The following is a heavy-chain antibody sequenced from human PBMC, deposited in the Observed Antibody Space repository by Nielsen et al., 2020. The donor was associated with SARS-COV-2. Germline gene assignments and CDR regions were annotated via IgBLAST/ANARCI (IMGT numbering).Heavy chain of an antibody. CDR2: ISWNSGSI. J-gene: IGHJ4*02. D-gene: IGHD6-13*01. CDR3: AKMDAAAATDY. Sequence: SLKISCAASGFTFDDYAMHWVRQAPGKGLEWVSGISWNSGSIGYADSVKGRFTTSRDNAKNSLYLQMNSLRAEDTALYYCAKMDAAAATDYWGQGTLVTVSS. V-gene: IGHV3-9*01. CDR1: GFTFDDYA.